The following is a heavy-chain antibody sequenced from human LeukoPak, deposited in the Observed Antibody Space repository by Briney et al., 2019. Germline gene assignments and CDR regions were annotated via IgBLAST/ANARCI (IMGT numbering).Heavy chain of an antibody. CDR1: GASISSVNL. CDR2: MYLSGTA. J-gene: IGHJ4*02. D-gene: IGHD2-8*01. V-gene: IGHV4-4*02. CDR3: AGLEGRYSTGMYYYFDY. Sequence: PSGTLSLTCAVSGASISSVNLWSWVRQPPGKGLEWIGEMYLSGTATYNPSLKGRVTISIDKSENQFSLKLTSVTAADTAVYSCAGLEGRYSTGMYYYFDYWGQGTLVTVSS.